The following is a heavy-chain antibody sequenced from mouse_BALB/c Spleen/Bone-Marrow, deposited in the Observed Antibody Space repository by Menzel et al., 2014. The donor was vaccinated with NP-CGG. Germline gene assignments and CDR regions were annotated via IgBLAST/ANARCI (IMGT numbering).Heavy chain of an antibody. V-gene: IGHV2-9*02. Sequence: QEAESGPGLVWPSQSLSITCTVSGLSFTCFGVHWVRQPPGKGLEWLGVIWAGGSTNYNSALMSRLSISKDNSKSQVFLKMNSLQTDDTAMYYCTRDWDWYFDVWGAGPTVTDSS. CDR2: IWAGGST. D-gene: IGHD4-1*01. J-gene: IGHJ1*01. CDR3: TRDWDWYFDV. CDR1: GLSFTCFG.